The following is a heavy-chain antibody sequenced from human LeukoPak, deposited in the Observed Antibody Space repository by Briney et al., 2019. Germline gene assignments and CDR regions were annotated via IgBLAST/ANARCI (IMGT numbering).Heavy chain of an antibody. V-gene: IGHV4-4*07. CDR2: IYTSGST. J-gene: IGHJ4*02. CDR3: ARGRNWEFDY. D-gene: IGHD7-27*01. CDR1: GGSISSYY. Sequence: SETLSLTCTVSGGSISSYYWSWIRQPAGKGLDWIGRIYTSGSTNYNPSLKSRVTMSVDTSKNQFSLKLSSVTAADTAVHYCARGRNWEFDYWGQGTLVTVSS.